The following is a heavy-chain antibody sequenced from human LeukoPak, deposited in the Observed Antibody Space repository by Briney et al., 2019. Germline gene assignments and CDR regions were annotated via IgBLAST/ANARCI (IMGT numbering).Heavy chain of an antibody. Sequence: GGSLSLSCAASGFTFSSYGMHWVRQAPGKGLEWVAVISYDGSNKYYADSVKGRFTISRDNSKNTLYLQMNSLRAEDTAVYYCAKDKVNWDDGTDAPFLGYWGQGTLVTVSS. CDR2: ISYDGSNK. V-gene: IGHV3-30*18. CDR1: GFTFSSYG. J-gene: IGHJ4*02. CDR3: AKDKVNWDDGTDAPFLGY. D-gene: IGHD1-1*01.